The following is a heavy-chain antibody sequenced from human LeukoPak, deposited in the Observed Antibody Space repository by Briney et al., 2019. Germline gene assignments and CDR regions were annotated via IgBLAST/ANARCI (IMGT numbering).Heavy chain of an antibody. CDR1: GFAFDDYG. J-gene: IGHJ3*02. Sequence: GGSLRLYCAASGFAFDDYGMIWVRQAPGKGLEGVSGINWNGGSTGYADSVKGRFTISRDNAKNSLYLQMNSLRAEDTALYYCARGYTNPRSLDAFDIWGQGTMVTVSS. CDR3: ARGYTNPRSLDAFDI. D-gene: IGHD3-16*02. CDR2: INWNGGST. V-gene: IGHV3-20*04.